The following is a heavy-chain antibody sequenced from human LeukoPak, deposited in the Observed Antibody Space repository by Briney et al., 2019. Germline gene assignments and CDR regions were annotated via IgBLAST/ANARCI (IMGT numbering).Heavy chain of an antibody. CDR3: ARYTYYYDSSGYFVEDSFEY. V-gene: IGHV3-74*01. CDR1: GFTFSSYW. J-gene: IGHJ4*02. Sequence: GGSLRLSCAASGFTFSSYWMHWVRQAPGKGLVWVSGINSDGSSTSYADSVKGRFTISRDNAKNTLYLQMNSLRAEDTAVYYCARYTYYYDSSGYFVEDSFEYWGRGTLVTVSS. D-gene: IGHD3-22*01. CDR2: INSDGSST.